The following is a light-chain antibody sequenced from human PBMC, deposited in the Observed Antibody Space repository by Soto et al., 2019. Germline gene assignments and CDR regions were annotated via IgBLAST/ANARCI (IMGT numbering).Light chain of an antibody. V-gene: IGLV2-8*01. J-gene: IGLJ2*01. CDR2: EVT. CDR1: SSDIGGHDS. CDR3: SSYSSSSTSI. Sequence: QSALTQPPSASGSPGQSVAVSCTGTSSDIGGHDSVSWYQQHPGKAPKLMIYEVTKRPSGVPDRFSGSKSGNTASLTVSGLQAEDEADYYCSSYSSSSTSIFGGGTKVTVL.